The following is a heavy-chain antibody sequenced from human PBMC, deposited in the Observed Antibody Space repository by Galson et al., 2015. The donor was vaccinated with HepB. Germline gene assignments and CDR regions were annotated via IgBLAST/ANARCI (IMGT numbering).Heavy chain of an antibody. D-gene: IGHD5-18*01. CDR2: IYTSGST. V-gene: IGHV4-61*02. J-gene: IGHJ3*02. CDR1: GGSISSGSYY. Sequence: TLSLTCTVSGGSISSGSYYWSWIRQPAGKGLEWIGRIYTSGSTNYNPSLKSRVTISVDTSKNQFSLKLSSVTAADTAVYYCARERRIQLWYDAFDIWGQGTMVTVSS. CDR3: ARERRIQLWYDAFDI.